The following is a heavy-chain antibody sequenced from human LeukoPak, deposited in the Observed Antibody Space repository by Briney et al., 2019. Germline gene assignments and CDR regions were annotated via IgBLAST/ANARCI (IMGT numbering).Heavy chain of an antibody. CDR3: ARGRLSKYGMDV. J-gene: IGHJ6*02. CDR1: GGSFSGYY. D-gene: IGHD2-2*01. Sequence: SETLSLTCAVYGGSFSGYYWSWIRQPPGKGREWIGEINHSGSTNYNPSLKSRVTISVDTSKNQFSLKLSSVTAADTAVYYCARGRLSKYGMDVWGQGTTVTVSS. V-gene: IGHV4-34*01. CDR2: INHSGST.